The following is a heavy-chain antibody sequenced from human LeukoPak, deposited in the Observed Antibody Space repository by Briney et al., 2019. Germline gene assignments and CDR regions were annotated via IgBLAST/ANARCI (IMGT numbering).Heavy chain of an antibody. J-gene: IGHJ6*03. D-gene: IGHD2-21*01. Sequence: ASVKVSCKASGYTFTSYYMNWVRQATGQGLEWMGWMNPNSGNTDYAQKFQGRVTMTRNTSISTAYMELSSLRSEDTAVYYCARGVMTYYYMDVWGKGTKVAVSS. CDR3: ARGVMTYYYMDV. CDR1: GYTFTSYY. CDR2: MNPNSGNT. V-gene: IGHV1-8*01.